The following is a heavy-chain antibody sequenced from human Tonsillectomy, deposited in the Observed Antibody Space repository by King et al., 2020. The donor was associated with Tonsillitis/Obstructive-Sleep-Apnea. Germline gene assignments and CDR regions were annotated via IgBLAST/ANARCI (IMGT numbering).Heavy chain of an antibody. D-gene: IGHD2-21*01. J-gene: IGHJ3*02. CDR1: GYKFDNYG. CDR3: ARDRSIVVVPDASDI. CDR2: ISIYIGDT. Sequence: QLVQSGAEVKKPGASVKVSCKTSGYKFDNYGISWVRQAPGQGLEWMGCISIYIGDTKYAQKLQGRVTMTADTSTNTAYMEMRTLGSDDTAVYYCARDRSIVVVPDASDIWGQGTMVTVSS. V-gene: IGHV1-18*01.